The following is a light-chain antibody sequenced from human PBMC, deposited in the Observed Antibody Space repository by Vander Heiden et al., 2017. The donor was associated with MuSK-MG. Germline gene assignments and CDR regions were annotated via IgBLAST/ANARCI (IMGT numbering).Light chain of an antibody. CDR3: QQDNNCPIT. CDR2: HAS. Sequence: EIVLTQSPATLSVSPGERATLSCRASQSIGSNLAWFQQKPGQAPRFLIYHASGRATGLPARFSGSGSETEFTLTISSLQSEDFAVYYCQQDNNCPITFGGGTKVEIK. V-gene: IGKV3-15*01. J-gene: IGKJ4*01. CDR1: QSIGSN.